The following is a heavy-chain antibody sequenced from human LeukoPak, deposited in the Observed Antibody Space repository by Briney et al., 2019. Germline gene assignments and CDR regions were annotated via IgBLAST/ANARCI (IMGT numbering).Heavy chain of an antibody. CDR3: ARGVGRGRSDGAT. CDR1: GFNFNYY. Sequence: GESLRLSCAASGFNFNYYMGWVRQAPEDGVEWVAIINRDETDIYYLESVKGRFTISRDKAKSSMFLEMNSLRVEDTGVYYCARGVGRGRSDGATWGPGTLVTVSS. J-gene: IGHJ1*01. D-gene: IGHD3/OR15-3a*01. V-gene: IGHV3-7*01. CDR2: INRDETDI.